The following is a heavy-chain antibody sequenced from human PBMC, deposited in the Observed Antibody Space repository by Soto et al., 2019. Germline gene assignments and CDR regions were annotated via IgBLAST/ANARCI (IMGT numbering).Heavy chain of an antibody. V-gene: IGHV1-18*01. CDR2: LTAYNGHT. Sequence: QVQLVQSGAEVKNPGASVKVSCKTSGYTFTNYGIIWVRQAPGQGLEWMGWLTAYNGHTNYAHKFQGRLTVTTDTSTSTAYMELRSLTSDDTAVYYCARGRPHDYWGQGTLVTVSS. CDR1: GYTFTNYG. CDR3: ARGRPHDY. J-gene: IGHJ4*02.